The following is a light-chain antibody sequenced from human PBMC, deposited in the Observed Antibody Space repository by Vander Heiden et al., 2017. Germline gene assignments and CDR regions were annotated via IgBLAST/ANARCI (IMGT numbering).Light chain of an antibody. Sequence: IVLTQSPGTLSLSPGERATLSCRASQTVRSDYLAWYQQKPGQAPRLLIYGASTRATDLPDRFSGSGSGTDFTLTISRLEPEDFAMYYCQQYGASFTFGPGTKVDIK. J-gene: IGKJ3*01. CDR3: QQYGASFT. CDR2: GAS. CDR1: QTVRSDY. V-gene: IGKV3-20*01.